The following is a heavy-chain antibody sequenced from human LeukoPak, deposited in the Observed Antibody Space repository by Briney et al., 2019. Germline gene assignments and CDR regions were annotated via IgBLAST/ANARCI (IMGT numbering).Heavy chain of an antibody. Sequence: PGGSLRLSCAASGFTFSSYAMSWVRQAPGKGLEWVSAISGSGGSTYYADSVKGRFTISRDNSKNTLYLQMNGLRAEDTAVYYCAKGRIGFDGYNPPDFDYWGQGTLVTVSS. CDR3: AKGRIGFDGYNPPDFDY. CDR2: ISGSGGST. V-gene: IGHV3-23*01. J-gene: IGHJ4*02. D-gene: IGHD5-24*01. CDR1: GFTFSSYA.